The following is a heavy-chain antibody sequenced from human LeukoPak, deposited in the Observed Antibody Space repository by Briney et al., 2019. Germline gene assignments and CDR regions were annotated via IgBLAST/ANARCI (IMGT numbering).Heavy chain of an antibody. J-gene: IGHJ6*03. V-gene: IGHV1-69*05. D-gene: IGHD3-10*01. CDR1: VGTFIRYA. CDR3: ASGVINYYYMGV. CDR2: IIPIFGTT. Sequence: SSVTVSCKASVGTFIRYALSWVRQAPGKGLEWMGRIIPIFGTTNYAQKFQGRVTITTVESTSTAYMELSSLRSEDTAVYYCASGVINYYYMGVWGKGTTVTVSS.